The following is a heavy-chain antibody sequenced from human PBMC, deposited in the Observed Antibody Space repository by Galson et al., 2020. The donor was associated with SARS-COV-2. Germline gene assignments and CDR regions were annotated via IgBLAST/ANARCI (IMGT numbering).Heavy chain of an antibody. Sequence: GGSLRLSCAASGFTFTSPAFSWVRKAPGKGLEWVSTIGGRGGTPFYADPMKGRFTIPRDNSRNTLYLEVNSLRAEDTAVYYCVKEEGGYYGDYLAGGYFYGMDVWGQGTTVTVSS. V-gene: IGHV3-23*01. D-gene: IGHD4-17*01. J-gene: IGHJ6*02. CDR2: IGGRGGTP. CDR1: GFTFTSPA. CDR3: VKEEGGYYGDYLAGGYFYGMDV.